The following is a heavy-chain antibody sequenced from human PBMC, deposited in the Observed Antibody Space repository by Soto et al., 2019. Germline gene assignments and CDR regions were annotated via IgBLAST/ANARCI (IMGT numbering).Heavy chain of an antibody. CDR3: ARDRRYCPSTSCNPDTWFDP. J-gene: IGHJ5*02. CDR1: GYTFTSYA. CDR2: ISAYNGDT. D-gene: IGHD2-2*01. Sequence: QVQLVQSGAEVKKPGASVKVSCKASGYTFTSYAISWVRQAPGQGLEWMGWISAYNGDTKYAQKLQGRVTMTTDTSTTTAYMELRSPRSDDTAMYYCARDRRYCPSTSCNPDTWFDPWGQGTLVTVSS. V-gene: IGHV1-18*04.